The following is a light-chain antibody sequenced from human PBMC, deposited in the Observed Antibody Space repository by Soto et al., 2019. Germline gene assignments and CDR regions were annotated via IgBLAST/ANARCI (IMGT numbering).Light chain of an antibody. V-gene: IGKV4-1*01. J-gene: IGKJ4*01. Sequence: DIVMTQSPDSLAVSLGERATINCKSSQSVLYNSDNKNYLAWYQQKPGQPPKLIIYWASTRDSGVPDRFGGSWSGVDFTLTISSLQAEDVAVYYCQQYYTTLTFGGGTKVEIK. CDR1: QSVLYNSDNKNY. CDR2: WAS. CDR3: QQYYTTLT.